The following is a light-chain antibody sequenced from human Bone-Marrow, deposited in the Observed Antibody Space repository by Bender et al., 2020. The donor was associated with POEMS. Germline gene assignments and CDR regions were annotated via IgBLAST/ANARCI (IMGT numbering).Light chain of an antibody. J-gene: IGLJ2*01. V-gene: IGLV2-14*02. Sequence: QSALTQPASVSGSPGQSITISCTGTSSDIGGYNLVSWYQRHPGKAPKLIIYDVTKRPSGIPVRFSGASSGSTATLTISGTQALDEADYYCQASDSSTVVFGGGTKLTVL. CDR3: QASDSSTVV. CDR1: SSDIGGYNL. CDR2: DVT.